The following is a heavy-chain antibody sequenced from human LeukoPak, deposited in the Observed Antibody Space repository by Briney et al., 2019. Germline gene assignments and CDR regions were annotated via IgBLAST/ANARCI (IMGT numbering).Heavy chain of an antibody. Sequence: GGSLRLSCAASGFNFSAYSMNWVRQAPGKGLEWVAYIRKSGGDIKHYADSVRGRFIISRDNVKNSLYLQMNSLRAEDTAVYYCAKDQGQVYGYFDYWGQGTLVTVSS. V-gene: IGHV3-48*04. D-gene: IGHD1-14*01. CDR3: AKDQGQVYGYFDY. CDR2: IRKSGGDIK. CDR1: GFNFSAYS. J-gene: IGHJ4*02.